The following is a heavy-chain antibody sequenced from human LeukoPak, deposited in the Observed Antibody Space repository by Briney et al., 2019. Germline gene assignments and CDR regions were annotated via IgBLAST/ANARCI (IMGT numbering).Heavy chain of an antibody. D-gene: IGHD1-14*01. CDR1: KSTFSSFA. Sequence: GGSLRLSCAASKSTFSSFAITWVRQAPGKGLEWVSSISGSGHSTYYADSVRGRFTISRDNSKNTLYLQMNSLRAEDTAVYYCARDPDRSTYGMDVWGQGTTVTVSS. V-gene: IGHV3-23*01. J-gene: IGHJ6*01. CDR2: ISGSGHST. CDR3: ARDPDRSTYGMDV.